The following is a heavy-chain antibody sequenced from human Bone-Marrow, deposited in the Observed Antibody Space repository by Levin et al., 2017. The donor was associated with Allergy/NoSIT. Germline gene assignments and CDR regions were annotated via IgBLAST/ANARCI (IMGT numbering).Heavy chain of an antibody. D-gene: IGHD3-16*01. CDR1: GFTFDDYA. V-gene: IGHV3-9*01. CDR2: ISWNSGSI. Sequence: LSLTCAASGFTFDDYAMHWVRQTPGKGLEWVSSISWNSGSIAYADSVKGRFTISRDNANNSLYLQMNSLRAEDTALYYCAKVASLRPKNLGGIDYWGQGTLVTVSS. CDR3: AKVASLRPKNLGGIDY. J-gene: IGHJ4*02.